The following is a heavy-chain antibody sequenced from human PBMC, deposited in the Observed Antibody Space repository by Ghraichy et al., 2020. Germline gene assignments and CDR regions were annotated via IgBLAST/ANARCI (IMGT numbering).Heavy chain of an antibody. D-gene: IGHD5-24*01. CDR2: ISWNSGSI. Sequence: GGSLRLSCAASGFTFDDYAMHWVRQAPGKGLEWVSGISWNSGSIGYADSVKGRFTISRDNAKNSLYLQMNSLRAEDTALYYCAKDLRWLQFGDAFDIWGQGTMVTVSS. CDR3: AKDLRWLQFGDAFDI. J-gene: IGHJ3*02. CDR1: GFTFDDYA. V-gene: IGHV3-9*01.